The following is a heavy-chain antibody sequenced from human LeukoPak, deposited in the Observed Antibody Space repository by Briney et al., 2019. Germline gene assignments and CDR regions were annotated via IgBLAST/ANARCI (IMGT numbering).Heavy chain of an antibody. D-gene: IGHD3-9*01. CDR3: ARGGGRDILTGHYYYYMGV. J-gene: IGHJ6*03. Sequence: GASVKVSCKASGGTFSSYAISWVRQAPGQGLEWMGGIIPIFGTANYAQKFQGRVTITADESTSTAYMELSRLRFDDTAVYYCARGGGRDILTGHYYYYMGVWGKGTTVTISS. V-gene: IGHV1-69*13. CDR1: GGTFSSYA. CDR2: IIPIFGTA.